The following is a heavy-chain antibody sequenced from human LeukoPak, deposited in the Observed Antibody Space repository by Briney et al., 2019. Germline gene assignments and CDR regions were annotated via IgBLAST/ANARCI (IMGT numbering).Heavy chain of an antibody. Sequence: GGSLRLSCAASGFTFSTSAMHWVRQAPGKGLEWVAIVSYDGSNPYYADSVQGRFTISRDNAKNSLYLQMNSLRAEDTAVYYRLTKYYDILTGYYIDYWGQGTLVAVSS. D-gene: IGHD3-9*01. CDR2: VSYDGSNP. V-gene: IGHV3-30-3*01. CDR3: LTKYYDILTGYYIDY. J-gene: IGHJ4*02. CDR1: GFTFSTSA.